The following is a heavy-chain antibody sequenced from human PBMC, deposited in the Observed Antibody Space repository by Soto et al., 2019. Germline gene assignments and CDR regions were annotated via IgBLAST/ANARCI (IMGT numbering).Heavy chain of an antibody. CDR3: ARGSGGYCRGGSCQLDAFDI. CDR1: GYTFTSYG. V-gene: IGHV1-18*01. J-gene: IGHJ3*02. CDR2: ISAYNGNT. D-gene: IGHD2-15*01. Sequence: ASVKVSCKASGYTFTSYGISWVRQAPGQGLEWMGWISAYNGNTNYAQKLQGRVTMTTDTSTSTAYMELRSLRSDDTAVYYCARGSGGYCRGGSCQLDAFDIWGQGTMVTVSS.